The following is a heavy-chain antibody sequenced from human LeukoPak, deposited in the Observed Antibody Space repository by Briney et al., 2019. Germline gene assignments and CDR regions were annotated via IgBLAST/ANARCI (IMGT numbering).Heavy chain of an antibody. CDR1: GYTFTGYN. V-gene: IGHV1-2*02. CDR2: INPTSGGT. J-gene: IGHJ5*02. Sequence: ASVKVSCKASGYTFTGYNMHWVRQAPGQGLEWMGWINPTSGGTNYAHKFQGRVTMTRDTSISTAYMEVSRLRSDDPAVYYCARAPELWFGESFANREINWFDPWGQGTLVTVSS. CDR3: ARAPELWFGESFANREINWFDP. D-gene: IGHD3-10*01.